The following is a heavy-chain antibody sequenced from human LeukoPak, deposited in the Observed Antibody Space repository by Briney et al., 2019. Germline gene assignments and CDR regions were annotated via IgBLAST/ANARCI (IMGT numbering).Heavy chain of an antibody. Sequence: PGGSLRLSCAASGFTFSSYGMSWVRQAPGKGLEWVSAISGSGGSTYYADSVKGRFTISRDNSKNTLYLQMNSLRAEDTAVYYCAKLGVAPEEAFDIWGQGTMVTVSS. CDR1: GFTFSSYG. CDR2: ISGSGGST. CDR3: AKLGVAPEEAFDI. J-gene: IGHJ3*02. D-gene: IGHD7-27*01. V-gene: IGHV3-23*01.